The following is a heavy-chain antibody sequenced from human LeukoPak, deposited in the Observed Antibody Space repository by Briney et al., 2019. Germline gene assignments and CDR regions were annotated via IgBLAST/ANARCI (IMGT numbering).Heavy chain of an antibody. Sequence: ATVKISCKASKYTFTDYYIHWIQQAPGKGLEWMGLVDPEDGETLYGEKFQGRVTMTADASTDTAYMELSSLRSEDTAVYYCATDLRFLEWPPFDPWGQGTLVTVSS. CDR2: VDPEDGET. CDR1: KYTFTDYY. CDR3: ATDLRFLEWPPFDP. V-gene: IGHV1-69-2*01. D-gene: IGHD3-3*01. J-gene: IGHJ5*02.